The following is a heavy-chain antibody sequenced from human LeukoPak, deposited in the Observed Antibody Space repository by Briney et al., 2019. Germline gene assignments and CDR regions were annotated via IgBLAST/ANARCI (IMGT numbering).Heavy chain of an antibody. CDR3: ARDSRYCSSTSCNANYYYGMDV. V-gene: IGHV3-7*01. Sequence: GGSLRLSCATSGFTFRHYWMSWVRQAPRKGLEWVANIKQDGSEKYYVDSVKGRFAISRDNAKNSLYLQMNSLRAEDTAVYYCARDSRYCSSTSCNANYYYGMDVWGQGTTVTVSS. CDR2: IKQDGSEK. J-gene: IGHJ6*02. CDR1: GFTFRHYW. D-gene: IGHD2-2*01.